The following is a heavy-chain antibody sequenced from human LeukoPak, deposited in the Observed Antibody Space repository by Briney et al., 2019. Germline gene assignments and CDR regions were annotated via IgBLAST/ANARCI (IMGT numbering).Heavy chain of an antibody. Sequence: GGSLRLSCAASGFTFSSYAMHWVRQAPGKGLEWVAVISYDGSNKYYADSVKGRFTISRDNSKNTLYLQMNSLRAEDTAVYYCARGRGMIVRYFDYWGQGTLVTVSS. V-gene: IGHV3-30-3*01. D-gene: IGHD3-22*01. CDR2: ISYDGSNK. CDR1: GFTFSSYA. CDR3: ARGRGMIVRYFDY. J-gene: IGHJ4*02.